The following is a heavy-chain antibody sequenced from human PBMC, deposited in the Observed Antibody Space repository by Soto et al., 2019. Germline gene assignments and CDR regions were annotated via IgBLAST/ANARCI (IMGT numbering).Heavy chain of an antibody. CDR2: INAGNGNT. D-gene: IGHD1-1*01. Sequence: ASVKVSCKXSGYTFTSYAMHWVRQAPGQRLEWMGWINAGNGNTKYSQKFQGRVTITRDTSASTAYMELSSLRSEDTAVYYCARDRDWNHYYYYGMDVWGQGTTVTVSS. V-gene: IGHV1-3*01. CDR1: GYTFTSYA. J-gene: IGHJ6*02. CDR3: ARDRDWNHYYYYGMDV.